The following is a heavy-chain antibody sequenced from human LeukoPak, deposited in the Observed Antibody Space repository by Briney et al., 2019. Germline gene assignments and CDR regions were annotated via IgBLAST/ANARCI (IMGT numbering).Heavy chain of an antibody. V-gene: IGHV6-1*01. CDR2: TYYRSKWYN. J-gene: IGHJ6*02. CDR1: GDSVSNNSAA. D-gene: IGHD2-2*01. CDR3: ARVSRDPIVVVPAATVGMDV. Sequence: SQTLSLTCAISGDSVSNNSAAWNWIRQSPSRGLEWLGRTYYRSKWYNDYAVSVKSRITINPDTSKDQFSLQLNSVTPEDTAVYYCARVSRDPIVVVPAATVGMDVWGQGTTVTVSS.